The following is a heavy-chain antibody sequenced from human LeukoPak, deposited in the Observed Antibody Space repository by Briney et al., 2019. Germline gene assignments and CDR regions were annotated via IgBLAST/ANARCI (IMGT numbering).Heavy chain of an antibody. Sequence: GGSLRLSCAASGFTVSSNYMSWVRQAPGKGLEWVSVIYSGGSTYYADSVKGRFTISRDDSKNTLYLQMNSLRAEDTAVYYCARGWELVPNFDYWGQGTLVTVSS. D-gene: IGHD1-26*01. CDR1: GFTVSSNY. CDR2: IYSGGST. J-gene: IGHJ4*02. CDR3: ARGWELVPNFDY. V-gene: IGHV3-53*01.